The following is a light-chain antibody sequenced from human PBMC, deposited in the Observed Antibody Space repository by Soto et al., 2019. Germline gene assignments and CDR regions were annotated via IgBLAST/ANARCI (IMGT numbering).Light chain of an antibody. J-gene: IGKJ1*01. CDR3: QQYNDWPLT. CDR2: GAS. V-gene: IGKV3-15*01. Sequence: EIVMTQSPATLSLSPGERATLSCRASESVSTNLAWYQQKAGQAPRLLIYGASTRATGIPARFSGSGSGTEFTLTISSLQSEDFALYYCQQYNDWPLTFGQGSKVDI. CDR1: ESVSTN.